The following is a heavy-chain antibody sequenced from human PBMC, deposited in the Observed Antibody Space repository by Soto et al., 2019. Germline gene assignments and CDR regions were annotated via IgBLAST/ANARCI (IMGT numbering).Heavy chain of an antibody. Sequence: QVQLVQSGAEVKKPGSSVKVSCKASGGTFSSYTISWVRQAPGQGLEWMGRIIPILGIANYAQKFQGRVTITADKSTSTAYMELSSLRSEDTAVYYCARDAGTYYYDSSGYPHQGWGQGTLVTVSS. CDR1: GGTFSSYT. V-gene: IGHV1-69*08. J-gene: IGHJ4*02. D-gene: IGHD3-22*01. CDR3: ARDAGTYYYDSSGYPHQG. CDR2: IIPILGIA.